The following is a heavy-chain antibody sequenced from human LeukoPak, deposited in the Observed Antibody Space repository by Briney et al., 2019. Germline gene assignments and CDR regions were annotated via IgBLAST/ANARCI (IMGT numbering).Heavy chain of an antibody. V-gene: IGHV4-34*01. Sequence: SETLSLTCAVYGGSFSGYYWSWIRQPPGKGLEWIGEINHSGSTNYNPSLKSRVTISVDTSKNQFSLKLSSVTAADTAVYYCARGRSGYYRRAFDIWGQGTMVTVSS. J-gene: IGHJ3*02. D-gene: IGHD3-22*01. CDR3: ARGRSGYYRRAFDI. CDR1: GGSFSGYY. CDR2: INHSGST.